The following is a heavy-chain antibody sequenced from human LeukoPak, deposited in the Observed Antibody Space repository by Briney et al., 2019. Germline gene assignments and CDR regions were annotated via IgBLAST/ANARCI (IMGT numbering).Heavy chain of an antibody. J-gene: IGHJ5*02. Sequence: SETLSLTWTVAGGSISSYYWSWIRQPPGKGLEWIGYIYYSGSTNYNPSLKSRVTISVDTSKNQFSLKLSSVTAADTAVYYCARHEVRGIESWFDPWGQGTLVTVSS. CDR3: ARHEVRGIESWFDP. CDR2: IYYSGST. CDR1: GGSISSYY. V-gene: IGHV4-59*08. D-gene: IGHD3-10*01.